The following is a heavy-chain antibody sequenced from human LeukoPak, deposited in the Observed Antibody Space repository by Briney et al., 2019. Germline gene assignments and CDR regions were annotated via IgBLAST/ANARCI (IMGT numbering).Heavy chain of an antibody. J-gene: IGHJ4*02. V-gene: IGHV4-34*01. CDR3: ASRKSGNYFRAY. D-gene: IGHD1-26*01. CDR1: GGSFSDHY. Sequence: PSETLSLTCAVYGGSFSDHYSSWIRQPPGEGLEWIGEINHSGSTNYNSSLKSRVTISVDTSKNQFSLKLSSVTAADTAVYYCASRKSGNYFRAYWGQGTLVTVSS. CDR2: INHSGST.